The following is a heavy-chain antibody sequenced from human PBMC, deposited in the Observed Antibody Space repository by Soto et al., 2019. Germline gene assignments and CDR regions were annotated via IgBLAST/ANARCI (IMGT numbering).Heavy chain of an antibody. D-gene: IGHD1-26*01. V-gene: IGHV4-39*01. J-gene: IGHJ4*02. CDR1: GGSISSSSYY. Sequence: QLQLQASGPGLVKPSETLSLTCTVSGGSISSSSYYWGWIRQPPGKVLEWNGSINYSGSTNYNPSMRSRVAMPVYTSKTQFPRKRTSVTAADAGVYYCARHQARPFDYWAQGTLVTV. CDR3: ARHQARPFDY. CDR2: INYSGST.